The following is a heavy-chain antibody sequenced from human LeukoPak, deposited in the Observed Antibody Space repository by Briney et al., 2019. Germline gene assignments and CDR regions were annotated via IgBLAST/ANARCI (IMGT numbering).Heavy chain of an antibody. V-gene: IGHV1-69*04. CDR1: GGTFSSYA. D-gene: IGHD1-26*01. Sequence: SVKVSCKASGGTFSSYAISWVRQAPGQGLEWMGRIIPILGIANYAQKFQGRVTITADKSTSTAYMELSSLRSEDTAVYYCARDAKRGSYFHYFFYWGQGTLVTVSS. J-gene: IGHJ4*02. CDR3: ARDAKRGSYFHYFFY. CDR2: IIPILGIA.